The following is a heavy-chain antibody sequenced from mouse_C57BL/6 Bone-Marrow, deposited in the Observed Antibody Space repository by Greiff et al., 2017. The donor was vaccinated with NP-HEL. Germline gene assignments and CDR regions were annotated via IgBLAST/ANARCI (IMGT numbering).Heavy chain of an antibody. CDR1: GFNITDDY. J-gene: IGHJ2*01. CDR3: TTITTVVATDY. Sequence: VQLKQSGAELVRPGASVKLSCTASGFNITDDYMHWVKQRPEQGLEWIGWIDPENGDTEYASKFQGKATITVDTSSNTAYLQLSSLTSEDTAVYYCTTITTVVATDYWGQGTTLTVSS. V-gene: IGHV14-4*01. CDR2: IDPENGDT. D-gene: IGHD1-1*01.